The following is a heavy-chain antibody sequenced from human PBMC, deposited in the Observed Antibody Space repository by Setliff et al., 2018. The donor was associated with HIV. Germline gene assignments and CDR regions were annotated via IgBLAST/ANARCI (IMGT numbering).Heavy chain of an antibody. CDR3: ARDDHYYDLGSILSDWYFDL. D-gene: IGHD3-10*01. Sequence: ASVKVSCKTSGYDFSNYGITWVRKAPGQGLEWMGWISTHLGDTKYAETFQDRVTITADESTNTVEMELSSLTSEDTAVYYCARDDHYYDLGSILSDWYFDLWGRGTLVTVSS. CDR2: ISTHLGDT. J-gene: IGHJ2*01. V-gene: IGHV1-18*01. CDR1: GYDFSNYG.